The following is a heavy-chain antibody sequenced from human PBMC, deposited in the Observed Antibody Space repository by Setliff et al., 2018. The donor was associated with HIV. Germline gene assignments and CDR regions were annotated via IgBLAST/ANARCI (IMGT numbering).Heavy chain of an antibody. Sequence: SETLSLTCTVTGITLDGYYWSWIRQPPGKGLEWIGYIYYSGSASYNPSLKSRVTMSVDTPKKQFHLNLASVTAADTAVYYCVRDSGHRSRSTYFFPYWGQGTLVTVSS. J-gene: IGHJ4*02. V-gene: IGHV4-59*12. D-gene: IGHD6-25*01. CDR1: GITLDGYY. CDR3: VRDSGHRSRSTYFFPY. CDR2: IYYSGSA.